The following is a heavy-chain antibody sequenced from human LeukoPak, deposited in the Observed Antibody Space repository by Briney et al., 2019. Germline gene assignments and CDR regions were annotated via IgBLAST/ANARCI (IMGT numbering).Heavy chain of an antibody. CDR1: GFTFSRYG. CDR2: IRYDGSNK. Sequence: GGSLRLSCGASGFTFSRYGMHWVRQAPGKGLEWVAFIRYDGSNKYYADSAKGRFTISRDNSKNTLYLQMNSLRAEDTALYYCARVPYYYDSSGFLDYWGQGTLVTVSS. CDR3: ARVPYYYDSSGFLDY. D-gene: IGHD3-22*01. V-gene: IGHV3-30*02. J-gene: IGHJ4*02.